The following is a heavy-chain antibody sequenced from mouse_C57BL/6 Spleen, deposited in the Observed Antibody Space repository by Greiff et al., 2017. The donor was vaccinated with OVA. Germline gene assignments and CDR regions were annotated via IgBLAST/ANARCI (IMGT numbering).Heavy chain of an antibody. V-gene: IGHV2-9-1*01. Sequence: VKLMESGPGLVAPSQSLSITCTVSGFSLTSYAISWVRQPPGKGLEWLGVIWTGGGTNYNSALKSRLSISKDNSKSQVFLKMNSLQTDDTARYYCARFPGEIYYYGSRYFDVWGTGTTVTVSS. CDR1: GFSLTSYA. D-gene: IGHD1-1*01. J-gene: IGHJ1*03. CDR3: ARFPGEIYYYGSRYFDV. CDR2: IWTGGGT.